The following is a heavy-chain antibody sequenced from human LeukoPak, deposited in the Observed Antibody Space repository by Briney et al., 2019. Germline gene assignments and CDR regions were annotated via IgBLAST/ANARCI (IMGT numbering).Heavy chain of an antibody. CDR1: GGTFSSYA. V-gene: IGHV1-69*05. CDR2: IIPIFGTA. CDR3: ARSIWFGESSPVDY. D-gene: IGHD3-10*01. J-gene: IGHJ4*02. Sequence: SVKVSCKASGGTFSSYAISWVRQAPGQGLEWMGGIIPIFGTANYAQKFQGRVTITTDESTSTAYMELSSLRSEDTAVYYCARSIWFGESSPVDYWGQGTLVTVSS.